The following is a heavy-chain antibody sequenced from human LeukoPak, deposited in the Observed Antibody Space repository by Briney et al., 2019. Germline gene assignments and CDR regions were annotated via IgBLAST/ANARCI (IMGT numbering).Heavy chain of an antibody. V-gene: IGHV4-34*01. Sequence: SETLSLTCAVYGGCFSGYYWSWIRQPPGKGLEWIGEINHSGSTNYNPSLKSRVTISVDTSKNQFSLKLSSVTAADTAVYYCARGGFSGYPDDYWGQGTLVTVSS. CDR3: ARGGFSGYPDDY. CDR1: GGCFSGYY. CDR2: INHSGST. D-gene: IGHD3-22*01. J-gene: IGHJ4*02.